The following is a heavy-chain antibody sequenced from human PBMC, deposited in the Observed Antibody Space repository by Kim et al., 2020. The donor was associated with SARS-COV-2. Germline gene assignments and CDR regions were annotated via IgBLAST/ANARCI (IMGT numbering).Heavy chain of an antibody. V-gene: IGHV3-7*01. CDR3: ARDGSGNFPPSSYY. CDR1: GFTFSNFW. CDR2: IKADGSEK. Sequence: GGSLRLSCAASGFTFSNFWMSWVRQAPGKGLEWVANIKADGSEKSYADSVKGRLTISRDNAKKSLYLQLSSLRAGDTDVYYCARDGSGNFPPSSYY. D-gene: IGHD3-10*01. J-gene: IGHJ6*01.